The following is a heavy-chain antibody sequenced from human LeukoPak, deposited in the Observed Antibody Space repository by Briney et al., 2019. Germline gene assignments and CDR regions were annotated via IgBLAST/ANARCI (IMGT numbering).Heavy chain of an antibody. J-gene: IGHJ6*02. CDR1: GFTFSIYA. Sequence: PGGSLRLSCAASGFTFSIYAMHWVRQAPGKGLEWVAVILYDGSNKYNADSVKGRFTISRDNSKNTLYLQMNSLRAEDTAVYFCARSYYYGSGIYQHGMDVWGQGTTVTVSS. CDR2: ILYDGSNK. D-gene: IGHD3-10*01. CDR3: ARSYYYGSGIYQHGMDV. V-gene: IGHV3-30-3*01.